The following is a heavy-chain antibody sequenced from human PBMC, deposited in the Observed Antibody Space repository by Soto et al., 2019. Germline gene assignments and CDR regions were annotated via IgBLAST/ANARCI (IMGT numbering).Heavy chain of an antibody. CDR1: GFTFSSYG. J-gene: IGHJ4*02. Sequence: GGSLRLSCAASGFTFSSYGMHWVRQAPGKGLEWVAVIWYDGSNKYYADSVKGRFTISRDNSKNTPYLQMNSLRAEDTAVYYCARDIGLGQLGTLDYWGQGTLVTVSS. CDR2: IWYDGSNK. CDR3: ARDIGLGQLGTLDY. V-gene: IGHV3-33*01. D-gene: IGHD6-6*01.